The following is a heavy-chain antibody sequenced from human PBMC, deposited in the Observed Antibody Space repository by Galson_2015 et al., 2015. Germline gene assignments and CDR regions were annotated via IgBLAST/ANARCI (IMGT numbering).Heavy chain of an antibody. V-gene: IGHV1-69*10. D-gene: IGHD3-22*01. CDR3: ARESEGITMTRYFDL. CDR1: GYTFTSYA. J-gene: IGHJ2*01. Sequence: SVKVSCKASGYTFTSYAISWVRQAPGQGLEWMGGIIPIFGIANYAQKFQGRVTITADKSTSTAYMGLSSLRSEDTAVYYCARESEGITMTRYFDLWGRGTLVTVSS. CDR2: IIPIFGIA.